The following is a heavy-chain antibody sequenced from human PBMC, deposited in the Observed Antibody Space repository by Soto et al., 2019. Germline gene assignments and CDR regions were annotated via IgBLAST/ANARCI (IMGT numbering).Heavy chain of an antibody. CDR1: GDSINGNY. V-gene: IGHV4-4*02. CDR2: IYDSGTT. CDR3: ARNRGYSQGD. D-gene: IGHD5-18*01. J-gene: IGHJ4*02. Sequence: PSETLSLTCTVSGDSINGNYWSCVRQPPGKGPEWIGEIYDSGTTYYNPSLNSRATISLDKSKNQFSLNLNSVTAADTAVYYCARNRGYSQGDWGPGTLVTVS.